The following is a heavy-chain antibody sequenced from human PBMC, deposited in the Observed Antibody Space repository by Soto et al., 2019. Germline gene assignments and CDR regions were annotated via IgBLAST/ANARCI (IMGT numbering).Heavy chain of an antibody. D-gene: IGHD5-12*01. V-gene: IGHV1-69*08. J-gene: IGHJ4*02. CDR1: GGTFSSYT. CDR2: IIPILGIA. Sequence: QVQLVQSGAEVKKPGSSVKVSCKASGGTFSSYTISWVRQAPGQGLEWMGRIIPILGIANYAQKFQGRVTITADKSTSTAYMELSRLRSEDTAVYYCARDSSSGYDDSGWCFDYWGQGTLVTVSS. CDR3: ARDSSSGYDDSGWCFDY.